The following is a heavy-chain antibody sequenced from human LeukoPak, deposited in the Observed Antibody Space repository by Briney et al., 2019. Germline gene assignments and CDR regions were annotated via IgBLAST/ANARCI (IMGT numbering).Heavy chain of an antibody. V-gene: IGHV4-34*01. D-gene: IGHD3-22*01. Sequence: PSETLSLTCAVHGGSFSGYYWSWIRQPPGKGLEWIGEINHSGSTNYNPSLKSRVTISVDKSKNQFSLKLSSVTAADTAVYYCARDMYYTSSGYYLNWFDPWRQGTLVTVSS. CDR3: ARDMYYTSSGYYLNWFDP. CDR2: INHSGST. J-gene: IGHJ5*02. CDR1: GGSFSGYY.